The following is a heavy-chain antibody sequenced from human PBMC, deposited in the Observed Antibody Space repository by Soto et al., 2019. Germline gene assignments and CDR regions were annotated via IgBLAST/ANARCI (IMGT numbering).Heavy chain of an antibody. CDR3: ARDKGLRWELNYFDY. V-gene: IGHV1-46*01. Sequence: QVQLVQSGAEVKKPGASVKVSCKASGYTFTSYYMHWVRQAPGQGLEWMGIINPSGGSTSYAQKFQGRVTMNRDTSTSTVYMELSSLRSEDTAVYYCARDKGLRWELNYFDYWGQGTLVTVSS. D-gene: IGHD1-26*01. CDR1: GYTFTSYY. CDR2: INPSGGST. J-gene: IGHJ4*02.